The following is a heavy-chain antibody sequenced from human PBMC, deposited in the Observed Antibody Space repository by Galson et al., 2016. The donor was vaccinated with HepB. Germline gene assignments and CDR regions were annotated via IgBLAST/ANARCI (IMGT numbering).Heavy chain of an antibody. Sequence: ETLSLTCTVSGGSISRSSYYWGWIRQPPGKELEWIGSIYYSGSPYYNPSPKRRVTISVDTSKNQFSLKLSSVTAADTAVYYCARDVGYDSSGFHHYFDYWGQGTLVTVSS. J-gene: IGHJ4*02. CDR2: IYYSGSP. V-gene: IGHV4-39*07. CDR1: GGSISRSSYY. CDR3: ARDVGYDSSGFHHYFDY. D-gene: IGHD3-22*01.